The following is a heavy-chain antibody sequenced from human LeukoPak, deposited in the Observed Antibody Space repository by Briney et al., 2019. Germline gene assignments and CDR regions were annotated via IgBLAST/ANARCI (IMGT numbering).Heavy chain of an antibody. J-gene: IGHJ4*02. CDR3: ARDRLITMVRGVTYYFDY. Sequence: SXDGSNKYYADSVKGRFTISRDNSKNTLYLQMNSLRAEDTAVYYCARDRLITMVRGVTYYFDYWGQGTLVTVSS. CDR2: SXDGSNK. V-gene: IGHV3-30-3*01. D-gene: IGHD3-10*01.